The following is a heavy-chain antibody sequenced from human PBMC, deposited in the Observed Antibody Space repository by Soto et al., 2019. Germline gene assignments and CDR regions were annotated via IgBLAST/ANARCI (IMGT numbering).Heavy chain of an antibody. CDR1: GFTFSSYG. CDR3: AKEESSGWFLYYFDY. J-gene: IGHJ4*02. CDR2: ISYDGSNK. Sequence: QVQLVESGGGVVQPGRSLRLSCAASGFTFSSYGMHWVRQAPGKGLEWVAVISYDGSNKYYADSVKGRFTISRDNSKNTLYLQMNSLRAEDTAVYYCAKEESSGWFLYYFDYWGPGTLVTVSS. V-gene: IGHV3-30*18. D-gene: IGHD6-19*01.